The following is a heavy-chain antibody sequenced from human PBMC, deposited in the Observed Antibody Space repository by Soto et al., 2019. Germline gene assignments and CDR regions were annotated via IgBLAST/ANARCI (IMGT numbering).Heavy chain of an antibody. CDR3: AGDPLDCGGDRYRADY. CDR2: ITSSNSDI. D-gene: IGHD2-21*02. V-gene: IGHV3-21*01. CDR1: GFTLSTYR. Sequence: PGGSLRLSCAASGFTLSTYRMNWVRQAPGKGLEWVSSITSSNSDIYYADSVKGRFTISRDSAKNSLYLQMSSLRVEDTAVYYCAGDPLDCGGDRYRADYWGQGTLVTVSS. J-gene: IGHJ4*02.